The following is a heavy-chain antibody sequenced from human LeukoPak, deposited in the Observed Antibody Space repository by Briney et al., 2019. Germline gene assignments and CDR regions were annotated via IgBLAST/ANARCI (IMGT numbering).Heavy chain of an antibody. CDR1: GFTFSSYW. D-gene: IGHD6-13*01. CDR3: ARGTSSSWYDYFDY. J-gene: IGHJ4*02. CDR2: IKQDGSEK. Sequence: PGGSLRLSCAASGFTFSSYWMSWVRQAPGKGLEWVANIKQDGSEKYYVDSVKGRFTISRDNAKNSLYLQMNSLRAEDTAVYYCARGTSSSWYDYFDYWGQGTLVTVSS. V-gene: IGHV3-7*01.